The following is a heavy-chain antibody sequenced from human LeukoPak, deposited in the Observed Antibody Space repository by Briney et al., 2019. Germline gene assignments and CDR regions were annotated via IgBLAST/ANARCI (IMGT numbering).Heavy chain of an antibody. D-gene: IGHD2-2*02. Sequence: PSETLSLTCTVSGYSIISGYSWEWIRQPPGKGLEWIGSFHYSGSTYYNPSLMSRVTISRDTSKNQFSLRLSSVTAADTAVYYCARAYCSSTSCYTEGWFDPWGQGTLVTVSS. CDR3: ARAYCSSTSCYTEGWFDP. J-gene: IGHJ5*02. CDR1: GYSIISGYS. CDR2: FHYSGST. V-gene: IGHV4-38-2*02.